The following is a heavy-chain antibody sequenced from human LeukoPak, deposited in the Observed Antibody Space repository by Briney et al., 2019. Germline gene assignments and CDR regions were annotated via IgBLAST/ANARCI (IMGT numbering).Heavy chain of an antibody. Sequence: GGSLRLSCAASGFTFSSYAMHWVRQAPGKGLEWVAVISYDGSNKYYADSVKGRFTISRDNSKNTLYLQMNSLRAEDTAVYYCAREGVSRVVVRALGYWGQGTLVTVSS. V-gene: IGHV3-30-3*01. CDR3: AREGVSRVVVRALGY. CDR2: ISYDGSNK. D-gene: IGHD3-22*01. CDR1: GFTFSSYA. J-gene: IGHJ4*02.